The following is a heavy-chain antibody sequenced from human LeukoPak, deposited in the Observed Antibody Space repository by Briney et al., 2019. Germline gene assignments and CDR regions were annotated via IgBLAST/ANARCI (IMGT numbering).Heavy chain of an antibody. V-gene: IGHV3-7*03. CDR3: AGDSRGYYWAY. Sequence: GGSLRLSCAASGFTFSHYWLSWLRQAPAKGLAWVANIRQEGSEKYYVDSVKGRFTISRNNAKNPLYLQINSRRADNPAIYYCAGDSRGYYWAYWGQGTPVTVSS. CDR2: IRQEGSEK. D-gene: IGHD3-22*01. J-gene: IGHJ4*02. CDR1: GFTFSHYW.